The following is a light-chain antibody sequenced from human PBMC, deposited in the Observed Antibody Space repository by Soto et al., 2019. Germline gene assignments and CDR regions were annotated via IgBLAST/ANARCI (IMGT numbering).Light chain of an antibody. J-gene: IGKJ1*01. CDR3: QQANTFPWT. Sequence: DIPMTQSPSSVSASVGDRVTITCRARQGIGSWLAWYQQKAGKAPKLLIYGASSLQSGVPSRFSGSGSGTDFTLTINSLQPEDLATYYCQQANTFPWTFGQGTKVEIK. V-gene: IGKV1-12*01. CDR2: GAS. CDR1: QGIGSW.